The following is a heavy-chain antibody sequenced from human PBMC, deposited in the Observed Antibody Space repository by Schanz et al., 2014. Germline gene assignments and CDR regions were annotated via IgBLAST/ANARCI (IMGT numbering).Heavy chain of an antibody. V-gene: IGHV3-30*04. CDR1: GFTFSSYA. Sequence: QVQLVESGGGVVQPGRSLRLSCKASGFTFSSYAMHWVGQAPGKGLEWVASISFDGNTIDYADSAKGRFTISRDNSKNTVSLQTNSLRVEDTAVYYCVKDLQRELLRDDHYYGMDVWGQGTTVTVSS. CDR3: VKDLQRELLRDDHYYGMDV. J-gene: IGHJ6*02. CDR2: ISFDGNTI. D-gene: IGHD1-26*01.